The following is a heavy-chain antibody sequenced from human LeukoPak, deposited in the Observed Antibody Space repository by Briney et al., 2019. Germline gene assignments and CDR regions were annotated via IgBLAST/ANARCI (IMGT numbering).Heavy chain of an antibody. V-gene: IGHV6-1*01. CDR3: ARDPGYYYGMDV. D-gene: IGHD2-15*01. CDR1: GDSVSSNTAA. CDR2: TYYRSKGYY. Sequence: SQTLSLTCAISGDSVSSNTAAWNWVRQSPSRGLEWLGRTYYRSKGYYDYATSVSSRIAINPDTSKNLFSLQLNSVTPEDTAVYYCARDPGYYYGMDVWGQGTTVTVSS. J-gene: IGHJ6*02.